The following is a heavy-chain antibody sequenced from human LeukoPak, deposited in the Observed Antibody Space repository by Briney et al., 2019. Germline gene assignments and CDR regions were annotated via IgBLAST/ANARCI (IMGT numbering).Heavy chain of an antibody. V-gene: IGHV4-61*02. Sequence: PSETLSLTCTVSGGSISRGSYYWSWIRQPAGKGLEWIGRIYTSGSTNYNPSLKSRVTISVDTSKNQFSLKLSSVTAADTAVYYCARGLYCSGGSCYFDYWGQGTLVTVSS. D-gene: IGHD2-15*01. J-gene: IGHJ4*02. CDR1: GGSISRGSYY. CDR2: IYTSGST. CDR3: ARGLYCSGGSCYFDY.